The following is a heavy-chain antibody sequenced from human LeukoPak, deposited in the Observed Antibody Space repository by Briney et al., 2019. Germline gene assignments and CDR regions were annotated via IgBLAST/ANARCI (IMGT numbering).Heavy chain of an antibody. CDR1: GFTFGDYA. V-gene: IGHV3-49*03. D-gene: IGHD2-2*01. Sequence: GGSLRLSCTASGFTFGDYAMSWFRQAPGKGLEWVGFIRSIAYGGTTEYAASVKGRFTISRDDSKSIAYLQMNSLKTEDTAVYYCTRGYCSSTSCRATHAFDIWGQGTMVTVSS. CDR2: IRSIAYGGTT. CDR3: TRGYCSSTSCRATHAFDI. J-gene: IGHJ3*02.